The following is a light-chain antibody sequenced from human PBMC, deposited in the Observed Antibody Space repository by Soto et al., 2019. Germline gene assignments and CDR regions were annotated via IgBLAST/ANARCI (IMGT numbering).Light chain of an antibody. CDR3: QQYVSSGT. CDR1: QSVGIN. V-gene: IGKV3-20*01. J-gene: IGKJ1*01. CDR2: GAS. Sequence: STSEAILCVAPGERANRXCRASQSVGINVAWYQQTTGPAPRRLIYGASNRDTGMSERFSGSGYGKDFNITISRLEPEDFAVYDCQQYVSSGTFGQGTKVDIK.